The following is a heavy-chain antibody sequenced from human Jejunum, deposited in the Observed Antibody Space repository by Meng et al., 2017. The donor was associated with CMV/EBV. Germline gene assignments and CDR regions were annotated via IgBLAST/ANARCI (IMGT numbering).Heavy chain of an antibody. CDR1: GYTFSDYR. D-gene: IGHD1-7*01. CDR2: IRHKAAGYST. J-gene: IGHJ4*02. CDR3: ARDGGNYDFANF. Sequence: SGYTFSDYRMDSVRQAPGKGLEWVARIRHKAAGYSTEYGASVRGRFTVSRDDSKSSVYLRMSRLETEDTAIYYCARDGGNYDFANFWGQGTLVTVSS. V-gene: IGHV3-72*01.